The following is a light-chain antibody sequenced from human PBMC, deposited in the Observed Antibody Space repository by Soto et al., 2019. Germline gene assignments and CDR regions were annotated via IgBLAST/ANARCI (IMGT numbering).Light chain of an antibody. CDR1: SSDVGAYNY. Sequence: QSALTQPRSVSGSPGQSVTISCTGTSSDVGAYNYVSWFQQHPGKAPKLMISDVNKRPSGVPDRFSGSKSGNTASLTISGLQAEDEADYYCCSYAGSYILIFGGGTKLTVL. CDR3: CSYAGSYILI. CDR2: DVN. J-gene: IGLJ2*01. V-gene: IGLV2-11*01.